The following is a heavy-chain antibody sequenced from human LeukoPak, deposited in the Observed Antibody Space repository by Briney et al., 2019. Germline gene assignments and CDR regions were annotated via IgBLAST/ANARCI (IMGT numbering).Heavy chain of an antibody. V-gene: IGHV4-59*01. CDR3: ARETSQKGAHYMDV. D-gene: IGHD3-16*01. CDR1: GGSISSYY. CDR2: IYYSGST. J-gene: IGHJ6*03. Sequence: SQTLSLTCTVSGGSISSYYWSWIRQPPGKGLEWIGYIYYSGSTNYNPSLKSRVTISVDTSKNQFSLKLSSVTAADTAVYYCARETSQKGAHYMDVWGKGTTVTISS.